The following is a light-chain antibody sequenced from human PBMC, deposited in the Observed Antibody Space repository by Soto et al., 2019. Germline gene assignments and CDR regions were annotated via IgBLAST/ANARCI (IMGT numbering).Light chain of an antibody. Sequence: DIQMTQSPSTLSASVGARVTITCRASQTISPWLAWYQQKPGKAPKLLIYKASSLEGGVPSRFSGSGSGTEFNITISSRQPDDFATYYCQQYNTYPVTFCGRTTVHIK. J-gene: IGKJ4*01. V-gene: IGKV1-5*03. CDR1: QTISPW. CDR2: KAS. CDR3: QQYNTYPVT.